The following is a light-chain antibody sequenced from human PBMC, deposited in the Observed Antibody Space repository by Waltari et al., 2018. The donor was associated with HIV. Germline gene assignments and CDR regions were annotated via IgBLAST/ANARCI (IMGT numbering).Light chain of an antibody. CDR3: QSYDSSLSVI. V-gene: IGLV1-40*01. J-gene: IGLJ2*01. Sequence: QPELTQPPSVSGAPGQPVTISCTGSSSNIGAGSGVPWYQHLPGAAPKLLIYDINNRPSGVPDRFSGSKSGTSASLAITGLQVEDEGDYFCQSYDSSLSVIFGGGTKLTVL. CDR1: SSNIGAGSG. CDR2: DIN.